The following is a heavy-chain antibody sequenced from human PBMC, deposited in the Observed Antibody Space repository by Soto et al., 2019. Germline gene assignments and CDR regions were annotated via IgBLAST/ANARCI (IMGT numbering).Heavy chain of an antibody. CDR3: ASPPGDCSGGSCPYYYYGMDV. Sequence: QVQLVQSGAEGKKPGSSVKVSCKASGGTFSSYAISWVRQAPGQGLEWRGGVIPIFGTANYAQKFQGRVTITADESTSTAYMELSSLRSEDTAVYYCASPPGDCSGGSCPYYYYGMDVWGQGTTVTVSS. D-gene: IGHD2-15*01. CDR1: GGTFSSYA. J-gene: IGHJ6*02. V-gene: IGHV1-69*12. CDR2: VIPIFGTA.